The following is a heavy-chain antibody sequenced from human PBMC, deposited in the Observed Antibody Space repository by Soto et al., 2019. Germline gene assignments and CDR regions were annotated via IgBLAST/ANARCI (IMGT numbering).Heavy chain of an antibody. Sequence: GASLRLSCAASGFSLSGFGMHLGRQAAGKGREWVAVTLFNGRDEYYADSVKCRFTISKDNSNNMVYLQMNSLTAEDKAVYFCARSRDGYYNGYSWGQGAL. CDR3: ARSRDGYYNGYS. V-gene: IGHV3-33*01. CDR1: GFSLSGFG. D-gene: IGHD3-9*01. J-gene: IGHJ4*03. CDR2: TLFNGRDE.